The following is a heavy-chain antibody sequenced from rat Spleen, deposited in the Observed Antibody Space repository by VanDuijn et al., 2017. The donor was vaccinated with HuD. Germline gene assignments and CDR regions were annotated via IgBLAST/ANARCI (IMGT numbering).Heavy chain of an antibody. J-gene: IGHJ2*01. D-gene: IGHD1-10*01. Sequence: EVQLVESGDGLVQPGRSLKLSCAASGFTFSNYYMAWVRQAPKKGLEWVATITFDGTWTYYRDSVKGRFTISRDNAKSTLYLQMNSLRSEDTATYYCTRGGNYDFDYWGQGVMVTVSS. CDR3: TRGGNYDFDY. CDR1: GFTFSNYY. V-gene: IGHV5-7*01. CDR2: ITFDGTWT.